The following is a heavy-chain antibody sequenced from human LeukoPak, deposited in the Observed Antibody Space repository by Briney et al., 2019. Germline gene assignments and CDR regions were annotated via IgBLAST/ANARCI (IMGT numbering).Heavy chain of an antibody. J-gene: IGHJ4*02. CDR1: GFIFSNYD. V-gene: IGHV3-30*02. D-gene: IGHD6-13*01. CDR2: LRYDETNE. CDR3: ARGWYFDS. Sequence: GGSLRLSCAASGFIFSNYDMHWVRQAPGKGLEWVAFLRYDETNEHYTDSLKGRFTISRDNSKDTLYLHMNSLRVEDTAVYYCARGWYFDSWGQGTLVTVSS.